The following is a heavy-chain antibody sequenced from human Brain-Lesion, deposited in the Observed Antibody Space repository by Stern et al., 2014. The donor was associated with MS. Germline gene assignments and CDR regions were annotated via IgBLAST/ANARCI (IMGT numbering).Heavy chain of an antibody. CDR2: IYSSGST. CDR3: ARTGDDFGDYSLSY. CDR1: GGSINTNNYY. J-gene: IGHJ4*02. V-gene: IGHV4-39*01. D-gene: IGHD4-17*01. Sequence: QVQLQESGPGLVKPSATLSLTCTVSGGSINTNNYYWGWIRQPPGQGLEWIGNIYSSGSTFYSPSLKSRVTMSVDTTQNQFSLKRSSVTAADTAVYYCARTGDDFGDYSLSYWGQGTLVTVSS.